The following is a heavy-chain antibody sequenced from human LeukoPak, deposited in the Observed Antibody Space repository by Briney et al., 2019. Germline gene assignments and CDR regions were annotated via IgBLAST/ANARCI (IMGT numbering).Heavy chain of an antibody. V-gene: IGHV4-59*12. J-gene: IGHJ3*02. CDR3: ARDEYYYDSSGKFDI. CDR1: GGSISSYY. D-gene: IGHD3-22*01. Sequence: SETLSLTCTVSGGSISSYYWSWIRQPPGEGLEWIEYVYYTGSTNYNPSLKSRVTISVDTSKNQFSLKLSSVTAADTAVYYCARDEYYYDSSGKFDIWGQGTMVTVSS. CDR2: VYYTGST.